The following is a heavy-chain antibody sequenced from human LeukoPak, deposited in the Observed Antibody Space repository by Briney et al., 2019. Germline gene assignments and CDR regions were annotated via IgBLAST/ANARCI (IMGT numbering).Heavy chain of an antibody. CDR1: GYTFTSYD. J-gene: IGHJ4*02. V-gene: IGHV1-18*01. Sequence: ASVKVSCKASGYTFTSYDISWVRQAPGQGLERMGWISAYNGNTNYAQKLQGRVTITADESTSTAYMELSSLRSEDTAVYYCAGTNYYDSSGYYYFDYWGQGTLVTVSS. CDR2: ISAYNGNT. D-gene: IGHD3-22*01. CDR3: AGTNYYDSSGYYYFDY.